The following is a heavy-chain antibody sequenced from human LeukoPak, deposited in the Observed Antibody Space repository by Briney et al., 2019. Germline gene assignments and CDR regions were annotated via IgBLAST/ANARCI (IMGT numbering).Heavy chain of an antibody. CDR3: ARDRIQLWFDY. CDR1: GGSISSGDYY. D-gene: IGHD5-18*01. V-gene: IGHV4-30-4*08. CDR2: IYYSEST. Sequence: SETLCLTCTVSGGSISSGDYYWSWIRQPPGKGLEWIGYIYYSESTYYNPSLKSRVTISVDTSKNQFSLKLSSVTAADTAVYYCARDRIQLWFDYWGQGTLVTVSS. J-gene: IGHJ4*02.